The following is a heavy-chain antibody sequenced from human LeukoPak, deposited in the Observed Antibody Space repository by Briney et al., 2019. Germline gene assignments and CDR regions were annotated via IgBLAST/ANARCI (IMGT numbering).Heavy chain of an antibody. CDR1: GLTVSSTY. V-gene: IGHV3-66*01. CDR3: SRDLLEWFFDY. D-gene: IGHD3-3*01. Sequence: PGGSLRLSCAASGLTVSSTYMRWVRQTPGKGLEWVSVIYSGGSTYYADSVKGRFTISRDNSKNTLYLQMNSLRAEDTAVYYCSRDLLEWFFDYWGQGTLVTVSS. CDR2: IYSGGST. J-gene: IGHJ4*02.